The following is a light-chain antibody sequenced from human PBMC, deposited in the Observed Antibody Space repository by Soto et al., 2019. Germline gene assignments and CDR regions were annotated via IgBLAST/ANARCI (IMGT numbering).Light chain of an antibody. Sequence: EIVLTQSPATLSLSPGERSTLACSSSQSVSSIYLAWYQQKPGQAPRLLIYGASSRASGIPDRFSGVGSGTDFTLTISRLEPEDFAVYYCQQYNNWPITFGQGTRLEIK. CDR1: QSVSSIY. V-gene: IGKV3D-20*02. CDR3: QQYNNWPIT. CDR2: GAS. J-gene: IGKJ5*01.